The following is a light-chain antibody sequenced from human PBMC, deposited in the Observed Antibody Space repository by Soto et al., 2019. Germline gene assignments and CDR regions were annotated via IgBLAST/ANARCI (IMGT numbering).Light chain of an antibody. CDR2: DVT. J-gene: IGLJ1*01. CDR1: NSDIGGYNY. CDR3: NSYTSSNTYV. Sequence: QSVLTQPASVSGSPGQSITFSCTGANSDIGGYNYVSWYQQHPGKAPKLMIYDVTNRPSGVSNRFSGSKSGNTASLTISGLQAEDEADYYCNSYTSSNTYVFGTGTKVTVL. V-gene: IGLV2-14*01.